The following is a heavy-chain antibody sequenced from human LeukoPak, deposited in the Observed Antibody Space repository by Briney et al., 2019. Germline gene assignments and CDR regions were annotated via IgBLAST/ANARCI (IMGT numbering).Heavy chain of an antibody. CDR2: INHSGST. CDR1: GGSFSGYY. D-gene: IGHD3-22*01. Sequence: SETLSLTCAVYGGSFSGYYWSWIRQPPGKGLEWIGEINHSGSTNYNPSLKSRVTISVDTSKNQFSLKLSSVTAAATAVYYCARVLLRSSGYWGDAFDIWGQGTMVTVSS. J-gene: IGHJ3*02. CDR3: ARVLLRSSGYWGDAFDI. V-gene: IGHV4-34*01.